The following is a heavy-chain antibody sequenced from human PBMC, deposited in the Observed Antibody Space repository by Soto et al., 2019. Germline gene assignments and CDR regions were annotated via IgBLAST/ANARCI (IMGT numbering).Heavy chain of an antibody. D-gene: IGHD3-9*01. CDR2: INHSGST. CDR1: GGSFSGYY. V-gene: IGHV4-34*01. Sequence: QVQLQQWGAGLLKPSETLSLTCAVYGGSFSGYYWSWIRQPPGKGLEWIGEINHSGSTNYNPSLKSRVTISVDTSKNQFSLKLSSVTAADTAVYYCARAIYYILTGYRHTFDIWGQGTMVTVSS. CDR3: ARAIYYILTGYRHTFDI. J-gene: IGHJ3*02.